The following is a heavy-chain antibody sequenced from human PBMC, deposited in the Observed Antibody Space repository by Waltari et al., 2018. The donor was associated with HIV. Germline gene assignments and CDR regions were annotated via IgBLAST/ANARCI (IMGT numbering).Heavy chain of an antibody. CDR2: RSGYNENT. J-gene: IGHJ3*02. CDR3: ARAPMTTVTSRGFDI. CDR1: GYSFTRYG. V-gene: IGHV1-18*01. D-gene: IGHD4-17*01. Sequence: QVQLVQSGAEVKKPGASLKVSCKASGYSFTRYGISWVRQAPGQGLEWIGWRSGYNENTNNAQKIQDRPNMATDSPTITSYMELRSRRSDDTAVYYCARAPMTTVTSRGFDIWGQGTMVIVSS.